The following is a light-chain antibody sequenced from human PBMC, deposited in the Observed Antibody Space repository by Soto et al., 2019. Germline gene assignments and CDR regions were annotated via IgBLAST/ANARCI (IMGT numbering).Light chain of an antibody. V-gene: IGKV3-11*01. J-gene: IGKJ4*01. CDR1: QSVSSY. Sequence: IVLTQSPAPLSLSPGERATLSCRASQSVSSYLAWYPPKPGQAPRLLIYDASNRATGIPARFSGSGSGTDVTLTISSLEPEDFAVDYGQQRSNWPLTGGGGNKVDIK. CDR2: DAS. CDR3: QQRSNWPLT.